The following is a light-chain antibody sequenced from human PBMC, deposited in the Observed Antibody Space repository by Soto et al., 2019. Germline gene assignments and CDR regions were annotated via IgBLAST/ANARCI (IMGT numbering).Light chain of an antibody. Sequence: EIVLRHSPATLSLSPGEKAPLSCRASQSVSSYLAWYQQKPGQAPGLLIYDASNRATGIPARFSGSGSGTDFTLTISSLEPEDFAVYYCQQRSNWPPITFGQGTRLEIK. CDR3: QQRSNWPPIT. J-gene: IGKJ5*01. V-gene: IGKV3-11*01. CDR2: DAS. CDR1: QSVSSY.